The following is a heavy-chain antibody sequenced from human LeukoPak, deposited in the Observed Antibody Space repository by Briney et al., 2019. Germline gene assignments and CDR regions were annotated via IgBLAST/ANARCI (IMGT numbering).Heavy chain of an antibody. D-gene: IGHD5-18*01. CDR1: GFTVSSNY. Sequence: GGSLRLSCAASGFTVSSNYMSWVRQAPGKGLEWVSLLHSGGSTYYADSVKGRFSISRDNSKNTLYLQMNSLRAEDTAVYYCAKTRGYSYGAFDYWGQGTLVTVSS. V-gene: IGHV3-53*05. CDR3: AKTRGYSYGAFDY. J-gene: IGHJ4*02. CDR2: LHSGGST.